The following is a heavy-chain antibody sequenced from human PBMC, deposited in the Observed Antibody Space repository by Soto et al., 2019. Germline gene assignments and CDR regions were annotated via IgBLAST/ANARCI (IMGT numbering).Heavy chain of an antibody. J-gene: IGHJ4*02. Sequence: GASVKVSCKASGGTFNSYTISWVRQAPGQGLEWMGRIIPILGIANYAQKFQGRVTITADKSTSTAYMELSSLRSEDTAVYYCASYSSSGSYFDYWGQGTLVTVSS. CDR1: GGTFNSYT. CDR2: IIPILGIA. V-gene: IGHV1-69*02. D-gene: IGHD6-6*01. CDR3: ASYSSSGSYFDY.